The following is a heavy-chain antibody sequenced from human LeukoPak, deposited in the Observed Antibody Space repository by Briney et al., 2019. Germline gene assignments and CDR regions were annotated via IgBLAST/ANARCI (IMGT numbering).Heavy chain of an antibody. CDR2: IIPILGIE. CDR3: ARDGGTSHYYFGY. D-gene: IGHD3-16*01. V-gene: IGHV1-69*04. Sequence: SVKVSCKASGGTFSTDGITWVRQAPGQGLEWMGRIIPILGIEEYAQKFQGRVTITRDTSASTAYMELSSLRSEDTAVYYCARDGGTSHYYFGYWGQGTLVTVFS. J-gene: IGHJ4*02. CDR1: GGTFSTDG.